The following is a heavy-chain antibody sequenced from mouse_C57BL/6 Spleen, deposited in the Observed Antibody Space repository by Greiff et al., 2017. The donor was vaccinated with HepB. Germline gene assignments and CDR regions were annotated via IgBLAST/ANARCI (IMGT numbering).Heavy chain of an antibody. Sequence: DVQLQESGPGLVKPSQSLSLTCSVTGYSITSGYYWNWIRQFPGNKLEWMGYISYDGSNNYNPSLKNRISITRDTSKNQFFLKLNSVTTEDTATYYWARDNDYQAWFAYWGQGTPVTVSA. J-gene: IGHJ3*01. D-gene: IGHD2-4*01. V-gene: IGHV3-6*01. CDR3: ARDNDYQAWFAY. CDR1: GYSITSGYY. CDR2: ISYDGSN.